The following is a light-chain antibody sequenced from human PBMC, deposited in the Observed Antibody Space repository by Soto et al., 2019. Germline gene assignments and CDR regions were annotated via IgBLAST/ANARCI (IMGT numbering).Light chain of an antibody. Sequence: DIPMTQSPSSLSASVGDRVTITCRASQSISSYLNWYQQKPGKAPKLLIYAPSSLQSGVPSRFSGSGSGTDFTLTISSLQPEDFATYYCQQSYSTPHLTFGPGTKVDIK. CDR3: QQSYSTPHLT. J-gene: IGKJ3*01. CDR2: APS. CDR1: QSISSY. V-gene: IGKV1-39*01.